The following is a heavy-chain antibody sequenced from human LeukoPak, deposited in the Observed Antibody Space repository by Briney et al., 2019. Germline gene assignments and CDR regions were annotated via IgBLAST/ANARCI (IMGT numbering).Heavy chain of an antibody. J-gene: IGHJ4*02. CDR2: IYSGGDT. CDR1: GFTVSSNY. CDR3: ARAIIKVTPSDGGDY. V-gene: IGHV3-66*01. Sequence: GGSLRLSCAASGFTVSSNYMSWVRQAPGKGLEWVSIIYSGGDTYYADSVEGRFTISRDNSKNTLYLQMTSVRAEDTAVYYCARAIIKVTPSDGGDYWGQGTLVTVSS. D-gene: IGHD3-16*01.